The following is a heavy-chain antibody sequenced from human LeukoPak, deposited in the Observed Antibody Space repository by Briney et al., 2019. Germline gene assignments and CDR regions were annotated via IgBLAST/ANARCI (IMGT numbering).Heavy chain of an antibody. J-gene: IGHJ4*02. CDR2: IFFDGSNK. V-gene: IGHV3-30-3*01. Sequence: GGSLRLSSAASGFTFSTYAMHWVRQAPGKGLDWVAFIFFDGSNKYYADSVKGRFTISRDDSKNTLYLQMDSLRPEDTAVYYCARDLGEWGRVDDWGQGTLVTVSS. CDR3: ARDLGEWGRVDD. CDR1: GFTFSTYA. D-gene: IGHD3-16*01.